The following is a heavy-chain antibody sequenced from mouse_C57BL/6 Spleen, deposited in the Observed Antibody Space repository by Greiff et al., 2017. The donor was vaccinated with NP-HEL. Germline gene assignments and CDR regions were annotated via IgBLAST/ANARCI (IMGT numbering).Heavy chain of an antibody. Sequence: QVQLKQPGAELVKPGASVKLSCKASGYTFTSYWMHWVKQRPGRGLEWIGRIDPNSGGTKYNEKFKSKATLTVDKPSSTAYMQLSSLTSEDSAVYYCARSDDYDWFAYWGQGTLVTVSA. D-gene: IGHD2-4*01. CDR2: IDPNSGGT. J-gene: IGHJ3*01. CDR3: ARSDDYDWFAY. V-gene: IGHV1-72*01. CDR1: GYTFTSYW.